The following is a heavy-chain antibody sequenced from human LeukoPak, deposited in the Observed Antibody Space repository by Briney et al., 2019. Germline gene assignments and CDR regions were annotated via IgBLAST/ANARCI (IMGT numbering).Heavy chain of an antibody. CDR2: ISANAVST. CDR3: ASMPTTEIYYFYYMDV. Sequence: GGSLRLSCADSRFTFSSYTMNWVRQAPGKGPEWVSGISANAVSTYYADSVKGRFTISRDNSKNTLYLHMDRLGTEDTAVYYCASMPTTEIYYFYYMDVWGKGTTVTVSS. V-gene: IGHV3-23*01. D-gene: IGHD2-2*01. CDR1: RFTFSSYT. J-gene: IGHJ6*03.